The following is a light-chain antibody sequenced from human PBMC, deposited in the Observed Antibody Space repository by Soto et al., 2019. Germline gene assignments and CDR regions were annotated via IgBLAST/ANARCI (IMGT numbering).Light chain of an antibody. CDR2: DVT. Sequence: QSALTQPHSVSGSPGQSVTISCTGTSSDVGDYNFVSWYQQHPDRAPKLMIYDVTKRPSGVPDRFSGSKSGSTASLTISWLQAEDEADYYCCSYAGTYTHVVFGGGTKLTVL. V-gene: IGLV2-11*01. CDR3: CSYAGTYTHVV. CDR1: SSDVGDYNF. J-gene: IGLJ2*01.